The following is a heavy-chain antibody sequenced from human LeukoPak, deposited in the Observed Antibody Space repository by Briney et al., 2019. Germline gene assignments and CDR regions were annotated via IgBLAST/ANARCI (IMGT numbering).Heavy chain of an antibody. CDR2: ITTAADT. J-gene: IGHJ4*02. V-gene: IGHV3-13*01. CDR3: ARGLWLYYFDY. D-gene: IGHD6-19*01. CDR1: KFTFSFYD. Sequence: GGSLRLSCAAAKFTFSFYDMHWVRQGPGKGLEWVSGITTAADTYYAGSVKGRFTISREDARNLLFLQMNSLRAGDTAVYYCARGLWLYYFDYWGQGTLVTVSS.